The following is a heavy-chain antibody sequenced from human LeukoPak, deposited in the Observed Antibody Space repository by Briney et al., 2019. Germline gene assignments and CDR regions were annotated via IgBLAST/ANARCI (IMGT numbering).Heavy chain of an antibody. Sequence: GGSLRLSCAASGFTFSSYAMSWVRQAPGKGLEWVSTISGSGGSTHFADSVKGRFTISRDNSKNTLYLQMNSLRAEDTAIYYCAKGNTIYTAYYFDYWGQGTLVTVSS. CDR1: GFTFSSYA. J-gene: IGHJ4*02. D-gene: IGHD3-10*01. V-gene: IGHV3-23*01. CDR3: AKGNTIYTAYYFDY. CDR2: ISGSGGST.